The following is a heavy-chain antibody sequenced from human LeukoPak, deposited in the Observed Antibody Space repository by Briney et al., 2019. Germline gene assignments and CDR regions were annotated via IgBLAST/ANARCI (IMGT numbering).Heavy chain of an antibody. CDR3: ARPYYYDSRIDP. CDR2: IYTSGST. D-gene: IGHD3-22*01. CDR1: GGSISSYY. V-gene: IGHV4-4*09. Sequence: SETLSLTCTVSGGSISSYYWSWIRQPPGKELEWIGYIYTSGSTNYNPSLKSRVTISVDTSKNQFSLKLSSVTAADTAVYYCARPYYYDSRIDPWGQGILVTVSS. J-gene: IGHJ5*02.